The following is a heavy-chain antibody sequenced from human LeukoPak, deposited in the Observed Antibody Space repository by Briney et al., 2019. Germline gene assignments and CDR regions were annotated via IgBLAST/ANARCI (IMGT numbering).Heavy chain of an antibody. J-gene: IGHJ4*02. CDR2: ISSSSSYI. Sequence: GGSLRLSCAASGFTFSSYAMHWVRQAPGKGLVWVSSISSSSSYIYYADSVKGRSTISRDNAKNSLYLQMNSLRAEDTAVYYCARDRPYGGKGDFDYWGQGTLVTVSS. D-gene: IGHD4-23*01. CDR1: GFTFSSYA. CDR3: ARDRPYGGKGDFDY. V-gene: IGHV3-21*01.